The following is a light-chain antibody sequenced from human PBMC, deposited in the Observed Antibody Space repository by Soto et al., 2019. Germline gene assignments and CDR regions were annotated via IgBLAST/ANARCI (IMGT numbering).Light chain of an antibody. J-gene: IGKJ1*01. V-gene: IGKV3-11*01. CDR3: QQRSNWPHT. CDR2: DAS. Sequence: EIVLTQSPATLSLSPGERATLSCRASQSVGRYLAWYQQKPGQAPRLLIYDASNRATGIPARFSGSGSGTDFTLTISTLEPEDFAVYYCQQRSNWPHTFGQGTKVEIK. CDR1: QSVGRY.